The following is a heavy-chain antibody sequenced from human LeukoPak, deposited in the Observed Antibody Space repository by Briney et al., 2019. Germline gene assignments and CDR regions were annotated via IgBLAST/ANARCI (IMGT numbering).Heavy chain of an antibody. CDR2: INHSGST. CDR1: GGSFSGYY. D-gene: IGHD3-3*01. CDR3: ARERHYDFWSGPNWFDP. Sequence: PSETLSLTCAVYGGSFSGYYWSWIRQPPGKGLEWIGEINHSGSTNYNPSLKSRVTISVDTSKNQFSLKLSSVTAADTAVYYCARERHYDFWSGPNWFDPWGQGTLVTVSS. V-gene: IGHV4-34*01. J-gene: IGHJ5*02.